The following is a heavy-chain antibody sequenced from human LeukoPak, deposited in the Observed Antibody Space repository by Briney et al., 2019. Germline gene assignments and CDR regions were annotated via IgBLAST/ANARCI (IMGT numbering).Heavy chain of an antibody. CDR2: IYYSGST. CDR1: RGSMSSYY. V-gene: IGHV4-59*01. Sequence: PSETLSLTCTVSRGSMSSYYWSWIRQPPGKGLEWIGYIYYSGSTNYNPSLKSRVSISVDTSKNQFSLKLTSVTAADTAVYYCARVRVSSSSHPWYFDYWGQGTLATVSS. J-gene: IGHJ4*02. CDR3: ARVRVSSSSHPWYFDY. D-gene: IGHD6-19*01.